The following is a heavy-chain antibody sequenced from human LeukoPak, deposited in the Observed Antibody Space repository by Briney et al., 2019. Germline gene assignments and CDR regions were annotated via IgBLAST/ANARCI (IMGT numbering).Heavy chain of an antibody. CDR1: GYSISSGYY. J-gene: IGHJ6*03. CDR2: IYHSGST. CDR3: ARDVQLVSPHYYYYYMDV. Sequence: PSETLSLTCTVSGYSISSGYYWGRIRQPPGKGLEWIGSIYHSGSTYYNPSLKSRVTISVDTSKNQFSLKLSSVTAADTAVYYCARDVQLVSPHYYYYYMDVWGKGTTVTVSS. V-gene: IGHV4-38-2*02. D-gene: IGHD6-6*01.